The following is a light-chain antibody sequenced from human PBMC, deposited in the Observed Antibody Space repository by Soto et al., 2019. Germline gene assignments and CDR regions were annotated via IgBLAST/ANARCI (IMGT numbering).Light chain of an antibody. V-gene: IGKV3-15*01. CDR1: QSVRSS. CDR3: QHYYNWPPWT. Sequence: EIVMTQSPVTLSVSPGERATLSCRASQSVRSSLAWYQQKPGQAPRLLIYGASTRATAIPARFSGSGSGTEFTLTISSLQSEDCAVYYCQHYYNWPPWTFGRGTKVEIK. CDR2: GAS. J-gene: IGKJ1*01.